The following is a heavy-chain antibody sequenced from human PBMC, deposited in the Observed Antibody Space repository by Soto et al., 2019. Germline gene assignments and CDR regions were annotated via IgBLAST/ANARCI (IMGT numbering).Heavy chain of an antibody. CDR2: IYYSGST. CDR3: AREEEATVTTGNL. V-gene: IGHV4-30-4*01. CDR1: GGSISSGDYY. D-gene: IGHD4-17*01. J-gene: IGHJ2*01. Sequence: QVQLQESGPGLVKPSQTLSLTCTVSGGSISSGDYYWSWIRQPPGKGLEWIGYIYYSGSTYYNPSLKCRVTISVDTSKNQFSLKLSSVTAADTAVYYCAREEEATVTTGNLWGRGTLVTVSS.